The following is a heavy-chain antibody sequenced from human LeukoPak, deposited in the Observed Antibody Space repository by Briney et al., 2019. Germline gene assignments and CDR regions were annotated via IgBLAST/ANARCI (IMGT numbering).Heavy chain of an antibody. V-gene: IGHV3-74*01. CDR2: INPDGSTT. D-gene: IGHD3-22*01. Sequence: GGSLRLSCAASGFSFSRYWIHWVRQAPGKGLEWVSRINPDGSTTTYADSVKGRFTISRDNAKNSLYLQMNSLRAEDTALYYCAKDKDYYDSRYYFDYWGQGTLVTVSS. CDR1: GFSFSRYW. CDR3: AKDKDYYDSRYYFDY. J-gene: IGHJ4*02.